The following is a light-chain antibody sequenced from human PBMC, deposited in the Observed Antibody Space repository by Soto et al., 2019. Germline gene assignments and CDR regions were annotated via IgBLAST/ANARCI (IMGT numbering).Light chain of an antibody. Sequence: SYELTQPPSVSVAPGKTARITCGGNNMGRKSVHWYQQKPGQAPVLVIYYDSDRPSGIPERFSGSNSGNTATLTISRVEDGDEADYYCQVWDSSSDVVFGGGTKLTVL. CDR3: QVWDSSSDVV. J-gene: IGLJ2*01. CDR1: NMGRKS. CDR2: YDS. V-gene: IGLV3-21*04.